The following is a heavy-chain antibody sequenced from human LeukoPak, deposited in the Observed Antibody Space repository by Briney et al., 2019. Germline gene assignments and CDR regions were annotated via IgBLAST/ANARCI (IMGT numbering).Heavy chain of an antibody. Sequence: GSPVKVSCKASGGTFSSYAISWVRQAPGQGREWMGGIISIFGTANYAQKFQGRVTITTDESTSTAYMELSRLRSEDTAVYYCARDGLLQYSSPEYNWFDPWGQGTLVTVSS. J-gene: IGHJ5*02. CDR2: IISIFGTA. CDR3: ARDGLLQYSSPEYNWFDP. CDR1: GGTFSSYA. D-gene: IGHD6-6*01. V-gene: IGHV1-69*05.